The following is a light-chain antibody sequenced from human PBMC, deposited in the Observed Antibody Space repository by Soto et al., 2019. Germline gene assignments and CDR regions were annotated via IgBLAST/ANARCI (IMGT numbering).Light chain of an antibody. V-gene: IGLV1-40*01. CDR2: VNS. Sequence: QAVVTQPPSVSGAPGQTVTISCTGSSSNIGAGYDIQWYQQLPGTAPKLLIYVNSNRPSGVPDRFSGSKSGTSASLAITGLQAEDEADYYCQSYDSSLSGSVFGGGTKLTVL. CDR3: QSYDSSLSGSV. J-gene: IGLJ2*01. CDR1: SSNIGAGYD.